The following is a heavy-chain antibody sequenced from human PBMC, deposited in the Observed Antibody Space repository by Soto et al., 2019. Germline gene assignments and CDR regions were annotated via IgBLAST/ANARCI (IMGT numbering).Heavy chain of an antibody. V-gene: IGHV3-15*01. CDR1: GFTVSNAC. J-gene: IGHJ6*02. Sequence: XESLRLSCAASGFTVSNACMSWVRQAPGKGLEWVGRIKSKTDGGTTDYAAPVKGRFTISRDDSKNTLYLQMNSLKTEDTAVYYCPTNTQRVYYYYYYGMDVCGQGTTVTVSS. D-gene: IGHD5-18*01. CDR3: PTNTQRVYYYYYYGMDV. CDR2: IKSKTDGGTT.